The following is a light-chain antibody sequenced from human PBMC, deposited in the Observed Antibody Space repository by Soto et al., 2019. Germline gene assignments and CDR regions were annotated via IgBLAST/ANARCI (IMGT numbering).Light chain of an antibody. Sequence: EIVLTQSPGPLSLSPGEIATLSCRASQSVSSSYLAWYQQKPGQAPRLLIYGASSRATGIPDRFSGSGSGTDFTLTISRLEPEDFAVYYCQQYCSSPITFGQGTRLEIK. V-gene: IGKV3-20*01. CDR1: QSVSSSY. CDR2: GAS. CDR3: QQYCSSPIT. J-gene: IGKJ5*01.